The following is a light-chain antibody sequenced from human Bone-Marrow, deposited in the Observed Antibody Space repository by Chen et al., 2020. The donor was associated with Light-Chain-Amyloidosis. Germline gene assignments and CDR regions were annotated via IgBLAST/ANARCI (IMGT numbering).Light chain of an antibody. CDR1: ALPTKY. CDR2: RDT. CDR3: QSADSSGTYEVI. V-gene: IGLV3-25*03. Sequence: SYELTQPPSVSVSSGQTARLICSGDALPTKYAYWYQQKPGQAPVLVIHRDTERPSGISERFSGSSSGTTATLTISGVQAEDEADYHCQSADSSGTYEVIFGGGTKLTVL. J-gene: IGLJ2*01.